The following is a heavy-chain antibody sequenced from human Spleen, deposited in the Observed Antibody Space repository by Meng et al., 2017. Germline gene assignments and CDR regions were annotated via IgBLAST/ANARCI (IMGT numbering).Heavy chain of an antibody. CDR3: ARDKSPGHFDY. CDR1: GYSFTTYG. CDR2: VNAASGNT. J-gene: IGHJ4*02. Sequence: QVQLVQSGSELKKPGASGKVSCKTSGYSFTTYGIHWVRQAPGQSLEWMGWVNAASGNTRYSQKFQDRVTINRDTSASSAYMEVSSLRSEDTAFYYCARDKSPGHFDYFGQGILVTVSS. V-gene: IGHV1-3*01.